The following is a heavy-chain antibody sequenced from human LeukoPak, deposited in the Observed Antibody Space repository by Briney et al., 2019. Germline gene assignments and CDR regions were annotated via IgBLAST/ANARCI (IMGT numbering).Heavy chain of an antibody. CDR2: IGTAGDT. V-gene: IGHV3-13*01. J-gene: IGHJ2*01. D-gene: IGHD1-14*01. Sequence: SGGSLRLSCAASGFTVNTFDMHWVRQGPGKSLEWVSAIGTAGDTYYPDSVQGRFTVSRENAKNSSYLQMNNLRVGDTAVYYCARGPVANPEYFDLWGRGTLVTVSS. CDR3: ARGPVANPEYFDL. CDR1: GFTVNTFD.